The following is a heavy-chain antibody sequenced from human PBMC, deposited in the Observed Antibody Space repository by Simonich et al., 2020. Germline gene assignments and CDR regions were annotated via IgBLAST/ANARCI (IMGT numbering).Heavy chain of an antibody. CDR2: ISDDENNN. Sequence: QVQLVESGGGVVQPGRSLRLSCAASGFTFSSYALHLVRQAPGKGLEWVEVISDDENNNYYADSVKGRFTIPSDNSKNTLYLQMNSLRAEDTAVYYCARDGERYCGGDCYSYFDYWGQGTLVTVSS. CDR3: ARDGERYCGGDCYSYFDY. J-gene: IGHJ4*02. D-gene: IGHD2-21*02. CDR1: GFTFSSYA. V-gene: IGHV3-30*07.